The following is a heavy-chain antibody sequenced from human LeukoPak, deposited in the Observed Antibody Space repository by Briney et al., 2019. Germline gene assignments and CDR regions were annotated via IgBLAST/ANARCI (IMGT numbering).Heavy chain of an antibody. D-gene: IGHD2-2*01. CDR3: ARDLRGKYQLLCYFDY. CDR2: ISYDGSNK. V-gene: IGHV3-30*04. Sequence: PWRSLRLSCAASGFTFSSYAMHWVRQAPGKGLEWVAVISYDGSNKYYADSVKGRFTISRDNSKNTLYLQMNSLRAEDTAVYYCARDLRGKYQLLCYFDYWGQGTLVTVSS. J-gene: IGHJ4*02. CDR1: GFTFSSYA.